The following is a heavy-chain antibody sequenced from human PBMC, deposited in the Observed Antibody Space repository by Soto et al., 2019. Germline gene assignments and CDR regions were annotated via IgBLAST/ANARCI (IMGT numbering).Heavy chain of an antibody. CDR1: GGSISSSSYY. CDR2: IYYSGST. Sequence: QLQLQESGPGLVKPSETLSLTCTDSGGSISSSSYYWGWIRQPPGKGLEWIGSIYYSGSTYYNPSLKSRVTISVDTSKNQFSLKLSSVTAADTAVYYCASDYDILTGYRKPDAFDIWGQGTMVTVSS. J-gene: IGHJ3*02. D-gene: IGHD3-9*01. CDR3: ASDYDILTGYRKPDAFDI. V-gene: IGHV4-39*01.